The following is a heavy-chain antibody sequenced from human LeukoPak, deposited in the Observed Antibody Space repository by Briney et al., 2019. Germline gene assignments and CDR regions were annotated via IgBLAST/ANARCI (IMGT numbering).Heavy chain of an antibody. J-gene: IGHJ3*02. CDR1: GFIFDDYA. V-gene: IGHV3-9*03. CDR3: VKGVVSGSRHDAFDI. CDR2: ITWDTETI. Sequence: PGRSLRLSCAASGFIFDDYAMHWVRQAPGKGLEWVSGITWDTETIGYADSVKGRFTISRDNAKNSLFLQMNSLKVEDMALYYCVKGVVSGSRHDAFDIWGQGTLVIVSS. D-gene: IGHD3-10*01.